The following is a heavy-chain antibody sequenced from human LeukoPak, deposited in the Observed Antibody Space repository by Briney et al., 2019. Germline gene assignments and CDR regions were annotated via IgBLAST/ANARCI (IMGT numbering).Heavy chain of an antibody. V-gene: IGHV4-34*01. CDR1: GGSFSGYY. D-gene: IGHD3-10*01. J-gene: IGHJ4*02. Sequence: SETLSLTCAVYGGSFSGYYWSWVRQPPGKGLEWIGEINHSGSTNYNPSLKSRVTISVDTSKNQFSLKLSSVTAADTAVYYCARGSLVAVRGVLLDYWGQGTLVTISS. CDR3: ARGSLVAVRGVLLDY. CDR2: INHSGST.